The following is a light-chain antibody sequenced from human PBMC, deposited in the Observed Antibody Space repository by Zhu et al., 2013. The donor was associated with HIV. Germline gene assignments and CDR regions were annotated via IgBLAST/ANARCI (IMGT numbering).Light chain of an antibody. CDR3: QQYHDWPPYT. CDR2: AAS. CDR1: QSVNNN. V-gene: IGKV3-15*01. Sequence: EIVLTQFPATLSLSPGERVILSCRASQSVNNNLAWYQQKPGQAPRLLIYAASFRAAGIPARFSGSGSGTEFTLTISSLQSEDFAVYYCQQYHDWPPYTFGQGTKLEI. J-gene: IGKJ2*01.